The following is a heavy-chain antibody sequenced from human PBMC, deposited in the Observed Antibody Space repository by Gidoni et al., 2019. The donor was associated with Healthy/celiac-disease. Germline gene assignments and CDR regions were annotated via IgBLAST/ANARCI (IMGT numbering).Heavy chain of an antibody. CDR2: IDWDDDK. CDR3: ARELAVAWGWFDP. J-gene: IGHJ5*02. D-gene: IGHD6-19*01. Sequence: QVTLKESGPALVKPTQTLTLTCTFSVFSLSTSGMRVSWIRQPPGKALEWLARIDWDDDKFYSTSLKTRLTISKDTSKNQVVLTMTNMDPVDTATYYCARELAVAWGWFDPWGQGTLVTVSS. CDR1: VFSLSTSGMR. V-gene: IGHV2-70*04.